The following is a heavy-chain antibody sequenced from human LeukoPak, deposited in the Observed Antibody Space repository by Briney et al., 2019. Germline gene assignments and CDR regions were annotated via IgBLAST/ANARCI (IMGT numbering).Heavy chain of an antibody. CDR1: GGSISSSSYY. CDR3: ARGSNYYDSSGYYYAYDY. CDR2: IYYSGST. D-gene: IGHD3-22*01. J-gene: IGHJ4*02. Sequence: PSETLSLTCTVSGGSISSSSYYWGWIRQPPGKGLEWIGSIYYSGSTNYNPSLKSRVTISVDTSKNQFSLKLSSVTAADTAVYYCARGSNYYDSSGYYYAYDYWGQGTLVTVSS. V-gene: IGHV4-39*07.